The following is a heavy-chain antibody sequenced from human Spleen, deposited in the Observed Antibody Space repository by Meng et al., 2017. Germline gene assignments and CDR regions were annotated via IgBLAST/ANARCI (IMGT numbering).Heavy chain of an antibody. Sequence: GESLKISCAASGFYFSNAWMSWVRQAPGKGLEWVGRIKSNTDGGTAEYAAPVTGRFTISRDDSKSTLYLQMSGLRIDDTGVYYCARDKRGYYETGGHDYWGQGTLVTVSS. CDR2: IKSNTDGGTA. CDR3: ARDKRGYYETGGHDY. D-gene: IGHD3-22*01. CDR1: GFYFSNAW. J-gene: IGHJ4*02. V-gene: IGHV3-15*01.